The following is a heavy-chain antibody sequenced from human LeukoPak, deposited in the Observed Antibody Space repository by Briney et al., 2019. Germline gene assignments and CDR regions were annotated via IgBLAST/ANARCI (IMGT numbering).Heavy chain of an antibody. CDR2: TNGSGGTK. Sequence: GALRLSFAGSGFIFKNHAMSWVRQGPGKGPEWVSATNGSGGTKFYADSVKGRFTISRDNSKDTLYLQMNSLRAEDTATYFCAKFPSYDSSGHDGFDVWGQGTRVTVSS. J-gene: IGHJ3*01. CDR3: AKFPSYDSSGHDGFDV. CDR1: GFIFKNHA. V-gene: IGHV3-23*01. D-gene: IGHD3-22*01.